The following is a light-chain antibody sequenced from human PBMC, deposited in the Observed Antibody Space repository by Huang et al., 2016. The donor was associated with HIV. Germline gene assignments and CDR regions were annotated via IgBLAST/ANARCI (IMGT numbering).Light chain of an antibody. Sequence: DIQMTQSPSTLSASIGDRVTITCRTSQSISTWLAWYQQKLGKAPKLLIYKASSLESGVPSRISGSRSETEVTLTISSLQPDDFATYYCQQYNSYPYSFGQGTKLEIK. CDR2: KAS. CDR3: QQYNSYPYS. J-gene: IGKJ2*03. CDR1: QSISTW. V-gene: IGKV1-5*03.